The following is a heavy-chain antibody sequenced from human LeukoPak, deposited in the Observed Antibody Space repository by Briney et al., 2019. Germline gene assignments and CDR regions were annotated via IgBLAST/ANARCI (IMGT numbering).Heavy chain of an antibody. CDR1: GYTFTTYG. Sequence: ASVKVSCKASGYTFTTYGVNWVRQAPGQGLEWMGWINTNTGNPTYAQGFTGRFVFSLDTSVSTAYLQISSLKAEDTGVYYCARDNYYHYDYWGQGTLVTVSS. CDR2: INTNTGNP. CDR3: ARDNYYHYDY. J-gene: IGHJ4*02. V-gene: IGHV7-4-1*02. D-gene: IGHD3-10*01.